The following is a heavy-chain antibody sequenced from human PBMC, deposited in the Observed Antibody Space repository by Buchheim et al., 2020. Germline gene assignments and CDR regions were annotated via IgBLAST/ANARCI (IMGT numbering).Heavy chain of an antibody. V-gene: IGHV3-33*03. CDR3: TKDGGNSPDF. Sequence: QVQLVESGGGVVHPGRSLRLSCAASGFTFSNYGMYWVRQAPGKGLEWVAAIWSDGSNEEYTDSVKGRFTISRDNAKNTLYLQMDSLRADDTALYHCTKDGGNSPDFWGQGTL. CDR1: GFTFSNYG. D-gene: IGHD4-23*01. J-gene: IGHJ4*02. CDR2: IWSDGSNE.